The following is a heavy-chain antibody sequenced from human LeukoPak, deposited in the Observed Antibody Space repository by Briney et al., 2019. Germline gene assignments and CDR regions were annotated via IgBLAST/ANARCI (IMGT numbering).Heavy chain of an antibody. CDR3: ARDSPYSSSWYTLAGFFDY. V-gene: IGHV3-11*04. D-gene: IGHD6-13*01. Sequence: GGSLRLSCAASGFTFSDYYMSWIRQAPGKGLEWVSYISSSGSTIYYADSVKGRFTISRDNAKNSLYLQMNSLRAEDTAVYYCARDSPYSSSWYTLAGFFDYWGQGTLVTVSS. CDR2: ISSSGSTI. CDR1: GFTFSDYY. J-gene: IGHJ4*02.